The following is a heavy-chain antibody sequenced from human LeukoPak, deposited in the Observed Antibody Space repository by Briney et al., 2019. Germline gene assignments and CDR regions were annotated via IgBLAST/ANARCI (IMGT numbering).Heavy chain of an antibody. CDR1: GFTFSSYS. J-gene: IGHJ6*03. V-gene: IGHV3-21*01. Sequence: GGSLRLSCAASGFTFSSYSMNWVRQAPGKGLEWVSSISSSTSYIYYADSVKGRFTISRDNAKNSLYLQMNSLRAEDTAVYYCASLSSSEYYYYMDVWGKGTTVTVSS. CDR2: ISSSTSYI. D-gene: IGHD6-6*01. CDR3: ASLSSSEYYYYMDV.